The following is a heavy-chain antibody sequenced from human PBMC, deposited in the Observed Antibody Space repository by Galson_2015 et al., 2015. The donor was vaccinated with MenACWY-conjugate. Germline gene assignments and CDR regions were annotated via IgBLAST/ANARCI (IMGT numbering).Heavy chain of an antibody. D-gene: IGHD6-19*01. Sequence: SVKVSCKASGYAFTTSDVTWVRLTPGHGLEWVGWVGGYVGNTKYAQKFQDRVTMTRDTSTTTAYMEMRSLRSDDTAIYYCARRELRNGGYILDYWGQGTLVTVSS. J-gene: IGHJ4*02. CDR2: VGGYVGNT. CDR1: GYAFTTSD. V-gene: IGHV1-18*01. CDR3: ARRELRNGGYILDY.